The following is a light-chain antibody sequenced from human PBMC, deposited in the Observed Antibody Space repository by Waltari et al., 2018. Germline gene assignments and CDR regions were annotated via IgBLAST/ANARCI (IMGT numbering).Light chain of an antibody. V-gene: IGLV2-23*01. CDR3: CWFAAGTTWL. CDR1: SSDVGGYNP. CDR2: ARN. Sequence: QSALTHPAPVSGSLGQSITTSSTGTSSDVGGYNPVSWYQQHTGKAPKHIIYARNKWSSGLSHRFSGSKSGYTASLTISGLQAEDEADYYCCWFAAGTTWLFGGGTTLTVL. J-gene: IGLJ3*02.